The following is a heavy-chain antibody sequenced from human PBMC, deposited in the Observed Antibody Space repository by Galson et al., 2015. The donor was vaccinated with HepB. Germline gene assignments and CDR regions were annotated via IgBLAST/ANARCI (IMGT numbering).Heavy chain of an antibody. J-gene: IGHJ4*02. CDR1: GGSISSSSYY. D-gene: IGHD6-13*01. CDR2: IHYSGST. V-gene: IGHV4-39*07. Sequence: ETLSLTCTVSGGSISSSSYYWGWIRPPPGKGLEWIGSIHYSGSTYYNPSLKSRVTISVDTSKNQFSLKLSSVTAADTAVYYCSRGSEIAGAGWVEPLPFDYWGQGTLVTVSS. CDR3: SRGSEIAGAGWVEPLPFDY.